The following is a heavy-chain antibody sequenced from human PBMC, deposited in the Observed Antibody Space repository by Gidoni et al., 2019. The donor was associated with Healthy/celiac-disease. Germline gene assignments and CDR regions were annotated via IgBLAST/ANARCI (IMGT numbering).Heavy chain of an antibody. D-gene: IGHD3-3*01. CDR2: IKQDGSEK. CDR3: ARDLRRYDFWSGYYIGSFDY. V-gene: IGHV3-7*01. J-gene: IGHJ4*02. Sequence: EVQLVESGGGLVQPGGSLRLSCAASGFTFSSYWMSWVRQAPGKGRELVANIKQDGSEKYYVDSVKGRFTISRDNAKNSLYLQMNSLRAEDTAVYYCARDLRRYDFWSGYYIGSFDYWGQGTLVTVSS. CDR1: GFTFSSYW.